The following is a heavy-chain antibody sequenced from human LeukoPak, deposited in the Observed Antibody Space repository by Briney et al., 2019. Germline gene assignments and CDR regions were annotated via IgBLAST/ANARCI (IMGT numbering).Heavy chain of an antibody. Sequence: SVKVSCKASGYTLTSYAMHWVRQAPGQGLEWMGWITPSGGTNYPQKFQGRVAITRDTSITTAYMDLSRLTSDDTAVYYCARDRYGDGFAHFDYWGQGALVTVSS. CDR3: ARDRYGDGFAHFDY. D-gene: IGHD5-24*01. J-gene: IGHJ4*02. CDR2: ITPSGGT. V-gene: IGHV1-2*02. CDR1: GYTLTSYA.